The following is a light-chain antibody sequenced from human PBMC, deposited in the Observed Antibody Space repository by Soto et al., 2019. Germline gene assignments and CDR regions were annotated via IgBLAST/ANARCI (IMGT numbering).Light chain of an antibody. CDR1: SSDVGGYNY. V-gene: IGLV2-14*01. CDR2: DVS. J-gene: IGLJ2*01. Sequence: QSALTQPASVSGSPGQSITISCTGTSSDVGGYNYVSWYQQHPGKAPKLMIYDVSNRPSGVSNRFSGSKSGNTASLTISGLQAEDEADYYCISYTSSRTVVFGGGTKLNVL. CDR3: ISYTSSRTVV.